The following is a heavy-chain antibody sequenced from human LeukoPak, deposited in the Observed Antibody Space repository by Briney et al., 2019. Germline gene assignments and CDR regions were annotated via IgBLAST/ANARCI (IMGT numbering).Heavy chain of an antibody. Sequence: GGSLRLSCAASGFTFSSYAMYWVGQAPGKGLEWVSAISGSGGSAYYADSVKGRFTISRDNSKNTLYLQMNSLRAEDTAVYYCAKALKRSNWYVVDYWGQGTLVTVSS. V-gene: IGHV3-23*01. J-gene: IGHJ4*02. CDR3: AKALKRSNWYVVDY. D-gene: IGHD6-13*01. CDR2: ISGSGGSA. CDR1: GFTFSSYA.